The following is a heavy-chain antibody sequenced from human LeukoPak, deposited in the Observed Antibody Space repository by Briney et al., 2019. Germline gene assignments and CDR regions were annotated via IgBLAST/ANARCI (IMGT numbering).Heavy chain of an antibody. D-gene: IGHD5-12*01. CDR2: ISSSSSYI. CDR1: GFTFSSYS. J-gene: IGHJ6*02. V-gene: IGHV3-21*01. Sequence: GGSLRLSCAASGFTFSSYSMNWVRQAPGKGLEWVSSISSSSSYIYYADSVKGRFTISRDNAKNSLYLQMNSLRAEDTAVYYCARERGYSGYDYRDYYYYGMDVWGQGTTVTVSS. CDR3: ARERGYSGYDYRDYYYYGMDV.